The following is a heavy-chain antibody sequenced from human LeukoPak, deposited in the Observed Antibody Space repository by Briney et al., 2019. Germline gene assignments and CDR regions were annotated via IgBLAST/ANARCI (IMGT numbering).Heavy chain of an antibody. V-gene: IGHV3-23*01. J-gene: IGHJ4*02. D-gene: IGHD3-9*01. CDR3: AKVLSLRHFDWVLYIDH. CDR2: LSVTGDST. Sequence: PGGSLRLSCAASGFTFSTYAMSWVRQAPGKGLEWVSTLSVTGDSTYYAGSVKGRFTISRDNSEHTLYLQMTSLRAEDTAVYYCAKVLSLRHFDWVLYIDHWGQGTLVTVSS. CDR1: GFTFSTYA.